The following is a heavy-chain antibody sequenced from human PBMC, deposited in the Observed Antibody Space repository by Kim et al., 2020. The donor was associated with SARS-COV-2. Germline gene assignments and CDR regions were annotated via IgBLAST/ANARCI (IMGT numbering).Heavy chain of an antibody. Sequence: NPSLKSRVTISVDTSKNQFSLKLSSVTAADTAVYYCARVSGSGSYLNFDYWGQGTLVTVSS. CDR3: ARVSGSGSYLNFDY. J-gene: IGHJ4*02. V-gene: IGHV4-59*01. D-gene: IGHD1-26*01.